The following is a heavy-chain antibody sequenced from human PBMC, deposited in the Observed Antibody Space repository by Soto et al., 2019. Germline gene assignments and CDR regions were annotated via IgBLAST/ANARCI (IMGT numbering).Heavy chain of an antibody. CDR3: AKVGDYYYSLFDY. J-gene: IGHJ4*02. D-gene: IGHD3-22*01. V-gene: IGHV3-23*01. CDR1: GFIFRNYA. CDR2: ITLSGGSV. Sequence: GGSLRLSCAASGFIFRNYAMSWVRQAPGKGLEWVSVITLSGGSVYYADSVKGRFTVSRDNSQNTLYLQMNSLRAEDTAVYYCAKVGDYYYSLFDYWGQGTPVTVSS.